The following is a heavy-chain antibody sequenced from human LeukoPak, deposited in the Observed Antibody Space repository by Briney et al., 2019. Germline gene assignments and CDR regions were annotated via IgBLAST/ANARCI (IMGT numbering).Heavy chain of an antibody. CDR3: ARERGYSGYEIDY. J-gene: IGHJ4*02. D-gene: IGHD5-12*01. CDR2: IYYSGST. V-gene: IGHV4-31*03. CDR1: GGSISSGGYY. Sequence: SETLSLTCTVSGGSISSGGYYWSWIRQHPGKGLEWIGYIYYSGSTYYNPSLKSRVTISVDTSKNQFSLKLSSVTAADTAVYYCARERGYSGYEIDYWGQGTLVTVSS.